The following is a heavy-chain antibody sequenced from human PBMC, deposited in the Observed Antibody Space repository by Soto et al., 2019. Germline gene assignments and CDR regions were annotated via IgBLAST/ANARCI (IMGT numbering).Heavy chain of an antibody. CDR1: GFTFSSYA. D-gene: IGHD5-18*01. J-gene: IGHJ4*02. CDR3: AKCARGHSYGREYYFDY. V-gene: IGHV3-23*01. Sequence: EVQLLESGGGLVQPGGSLRLSCAASGFTFSSYAMSWVRQAPGKGLEWVSAISGSGGSTYYADSVKGRFTISRDNSKNTLYLQMNSLRAEDTAVYYCAKCARGHSYGREYYFDYWGQGTLVTVSS. CDR2: ISGSGGST.